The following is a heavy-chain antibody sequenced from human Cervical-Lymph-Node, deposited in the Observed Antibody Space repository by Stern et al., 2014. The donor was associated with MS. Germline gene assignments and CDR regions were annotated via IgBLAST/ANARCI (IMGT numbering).Heavy chain of an antibody. CDR2: IDPRSGSK. V-gene: IGHV1-46*03. Sequence: QVQLGHSGAEVKKPGASGRLSCKASGYAFSNFYINWVRPAPGQGLAWVGVIDPRSGSKTYAQKFQGRVSMTRVTSASTAYMEVSGLRSEDTAVYYCARGPSTFYGMDVWGQGTTVSVSS. CDR1: GYAFSNFY. J-gene: IGHJ6*02. CDR3: ARGPSTFYGMDV.